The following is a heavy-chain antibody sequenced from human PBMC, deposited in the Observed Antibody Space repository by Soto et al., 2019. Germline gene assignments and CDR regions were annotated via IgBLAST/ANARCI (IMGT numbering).Heavy chain of an antibody. CDR1: GGSISSGGYY. CDR2: IYYSGST. CDR3: ARELRSYYYTMDV. Sequence: QVQLQESGPGLVKPSQTLSLTCTVSGGSISSGGYYCSWIRQHPGKGLEWIGYIYYSGSTYYNPSLKSRVTLSVDTSKNQFSLKLSSVTAADTAVYYCARELRSYYYTMDVWGQGTTVTVPS. V-gene: IGHV4-31*03. J-gene: IGHJ6*02. D-gene: IGHD5-12*01.